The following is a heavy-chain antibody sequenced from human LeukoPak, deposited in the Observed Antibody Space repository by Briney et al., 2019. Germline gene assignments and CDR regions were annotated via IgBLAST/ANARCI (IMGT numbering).Heavy chain of an antibody. V-gene: IGHV3-30*04. CDR1: GFTFSNYA. D-gene: IGHD1-26*01. J-gene: IGHJ4*02. CDR2: ISHDGSKE. Sequence: GGSLRLSCAASGFTFSNYAFHWVRQAPGKGLEWVAVISHDGSKEYYADSVEGRFTISRDNSKNTLYLQMNSLRREDTAVFSCARERSSGSYYDHWGQGTQVTVSS. CDR3: ARERSSGSYYDH.